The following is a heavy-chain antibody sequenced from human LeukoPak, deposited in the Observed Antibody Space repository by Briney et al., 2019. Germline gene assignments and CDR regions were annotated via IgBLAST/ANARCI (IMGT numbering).Heavy chain of an antibody. CDR2: IASDGSST. J-gene: IGHJ4*02. Sequence: PGGSLRLPCAASGFTFSSYWMNWVRQAPGKGLVWVSRIASDGSSTTYADSVKGRFSISRDNAKNTLYLQMNSLRVEDTAVYYCARATAYWGQGTLVTVSS. CDR3: ARATAY. V-gene: IGHV3-74*01. CDR1: GFTFSSYW. D-gene: IGHD5-18*01.